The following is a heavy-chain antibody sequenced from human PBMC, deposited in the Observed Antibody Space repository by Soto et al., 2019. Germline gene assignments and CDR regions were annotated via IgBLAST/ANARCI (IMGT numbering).Heavy chain of an antibody. CDR1: GFTFSNHG. V-gene: IGHV3-33*01. D-gene: IGHD6-19*01. Sequence: GSLRLSCSVSGFTFSNHGMHWVRQAPGKGLEWVALIWYDGSNEYYADSVKGRFTISRDNSKNTLYLEMNSLRAEDTAVYYCARHYISGRHDYWGQGTLVTVSS. CDR3: ARHYISGRHDY. CDR2: IWYDGSNE. J-gene: IGHJ4*02.